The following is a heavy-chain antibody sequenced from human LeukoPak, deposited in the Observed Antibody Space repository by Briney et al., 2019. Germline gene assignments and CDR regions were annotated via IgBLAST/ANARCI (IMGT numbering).Heavy chain of an antibody. V-gene: IGHV3-33*08. CDR1: GFTFSSYS. CDR3: ARKYYYDSSGPDH. Sequence: GGSLRLSCAASGFTFSSYSMNWVRQAPGKGLEWVAVIWYDGSNKYYADSVKGRFTISRDNSKNTLYLQMNSLRAEDTAVYYCARKYYYDSSGPDHWGQGTLVTVSS. J-gene: IGHJ5*02. CDR2: IWYDGSNK. D-gene: IGHD3-22*01.